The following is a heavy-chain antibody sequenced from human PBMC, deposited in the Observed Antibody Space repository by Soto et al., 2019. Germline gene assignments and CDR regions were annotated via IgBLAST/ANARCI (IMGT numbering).Heavy chain of an antibody. D-gene: IGHD3-10*01. Sequence: PSETLSLTCTVSGGSISSGDYYWSWIRQPPGKGLEWIGYIYYSGSTYYNPSLKSRVTISVDTSKNQFSLQLNSVTPEDTAVYYCARDEPLAMVRGVIAQAMDVWGKGTTVTVSS. CDR1: GGSISSGDYY. V-gene: IGHV4-30-4*01. J-gene: IGHJ6*04. CDR2: IYYSGST. CDR3: ARDEPLAMVRGVIAQAMDV.